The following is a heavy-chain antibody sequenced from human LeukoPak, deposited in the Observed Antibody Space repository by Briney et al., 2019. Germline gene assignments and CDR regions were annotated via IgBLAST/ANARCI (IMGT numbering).Heavy chain of an antibody. CDR2: ISSRSSYI. Sequence: GGSLRLSCAPSGFTFSSYIMNRVRQAPGKGLEWVSSISSRSSYIYYADSVKGRFTISRDNAKNSLYLQMNSLRAEDTSVYYCAREWELLDYWGQGTLVTVSS. J-gene: IGHJ4*02. CDR3: AREWELLDY. D-gene: IGHD1-26*01. V-gene: IGHV3-21*01. CDR1: GFTFSSYI.